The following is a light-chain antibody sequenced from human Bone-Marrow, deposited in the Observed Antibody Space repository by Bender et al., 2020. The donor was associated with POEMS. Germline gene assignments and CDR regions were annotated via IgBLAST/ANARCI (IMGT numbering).Light chain of an antibody. CDR3: YSYTNSYTWV. Sequence: QSALTQPASVSGSPGQSITISCTGTTSDVGHNNYVSWYQHHPGKAPKVLIYDVSNRPSGISTRFSGSKSGNTASLTISWLQAEEEADYYCYSYTNSYTWVFGEGTKLTVL. V-gene: IGLV2-14*03. CDR2: DVS. J-gene: IGLJ3*02. CDR1: TSDVGHNNY.